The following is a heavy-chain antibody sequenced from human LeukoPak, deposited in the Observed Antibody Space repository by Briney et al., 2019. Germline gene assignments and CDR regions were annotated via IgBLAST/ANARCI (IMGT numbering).Heavy chain of an antibody. D-gene: IGHD5-12*01. CDR2: IYYSGST. J-gene: IGHJ3*02. CDR3: AREGVVPTIQADAVDI. Sequence: PSETLSLTCTVSGGSTSSYYWSWIRQPPGKGLEWIGYIYYSGSTNYNPSLKSRVTISVDTSKNQFSLKLSFVTAADTAVYYCAREGVVPTIQADAVDIWGQGTMVTVSS. CDR1: GGSTSSYY. V-gene: IGHV4-59*01.